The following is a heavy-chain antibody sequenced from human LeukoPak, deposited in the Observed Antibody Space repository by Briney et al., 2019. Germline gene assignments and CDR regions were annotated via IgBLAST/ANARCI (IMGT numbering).Heavy chain of an antibody. CDR2: IYTSGST. Sequence: PSETLSFTCTVSGGSISSYYWSWIRQPAGKGLEWIGRIYTSGSTNYNPSLKSRVTMSVDTSKNQFSLKLSSVTAADTAVYYCARASLVGATPDAFDIWGQGTMVTVSS. CDR3: ARASLVGATPDAFDI. J-gene: IGHJ3*02. D-gene: IGHD1-26*01. CDR1: GGSISSYY. V-gene: IGHV4-4*07.